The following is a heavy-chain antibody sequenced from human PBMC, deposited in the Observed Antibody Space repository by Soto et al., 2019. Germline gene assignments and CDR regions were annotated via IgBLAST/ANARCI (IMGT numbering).Heavy chain of an antibody. CDR2: IYHSGST. CDR3: ASCLGWTYGMAV. Sequence: SETLSLTCTVSGGSISSSSYYWGWLRQPPGKGLEWIGRIYHSGSTYYNPSLKSRVTISVDTSKNQFSLKLSSVTAADTVVYYCASCLGWTYGMAVWGQGTTVTVSS. V-gene: IGHV4-39*07. CDR1: GGSISSSSYY. D-gene: IGHD2-15*01. J-gene: IGHJ6*02.